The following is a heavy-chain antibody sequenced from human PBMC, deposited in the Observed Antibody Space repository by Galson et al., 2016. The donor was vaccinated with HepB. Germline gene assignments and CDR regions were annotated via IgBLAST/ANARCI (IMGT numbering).Heavy chain of an antibody. CDR2: VLHDGTT. D-gene: IGHD1-1*01. J-gene: IGHJ5*02. CDR1: GASISTDAYF. CDR3: AREGRTGWNVFDP. Sequence: ETLSLTCAVSGASISTDAYFWAWIRQPPGKGLEWIGNVLHDGTTYSNLSLKSRLAMSVDTSKSQFSLTLTSVTAADTAVYYCAREGRTGWNVFDPWGQGILVIVSS. V-gene: IGHV4-39*02.